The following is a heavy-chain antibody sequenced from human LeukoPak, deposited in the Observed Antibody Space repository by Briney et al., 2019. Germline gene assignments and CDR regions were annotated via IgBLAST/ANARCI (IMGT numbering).Heavy chain of an antibody. CDR3: ARGIVGALDV. CDR2: ISGSGGST. J-gene: IGHJ6*02. D-gene: IGHD1-26*01. V-gene: IGHV3-23*01. Sequence: GGSLRLSCAASGFMFSSNWMSWVRLAPGKGLEWVSAISGSGGSTYYADSVKGRFTISRDNSKNTLYLQMNSLRAEDTAVYYCARGIVGALDVWGQGTTVTVSS. CDR1: GFMFSSNW.